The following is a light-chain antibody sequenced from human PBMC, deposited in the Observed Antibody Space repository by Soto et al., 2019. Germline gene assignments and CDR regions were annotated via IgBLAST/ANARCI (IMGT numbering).Light chain of an antibody. CDR3: CSYADTYTSPFL. J-gene: IGLJ1*01. V-gene: IGLV2-11*01. Sequence: QSALAQPRSVSGSPGQSVTISCTGTSSDAGGYNYVSWYQQHPGKAPKLMLYDVTKRPSGVPDRFSGSKSGNTASLTISGIQAEDEADYYCCSYADTYTSPFLFGTGTKVTVL. CDR2: DVT. CDR1: SSDAGGYNY.